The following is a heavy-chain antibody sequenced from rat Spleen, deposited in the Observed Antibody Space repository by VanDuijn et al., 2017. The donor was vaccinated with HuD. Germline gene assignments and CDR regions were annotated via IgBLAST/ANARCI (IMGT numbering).Heavy chain of an antibody. CDR1: GFSLTSYG. D-gene: IGHD1-2*01. V-gene: IGHV2S61*01. Sequence: QVQLKESGPGQVQPSQTLSLTCTISGFSLTSYGVSWVRQPPGKGLEWRGRIWGDGRTNYNSALRSRLSISKDTSKSQVFIKMNNLQIEDTAMYFCARSDTLAAVGHYWGQGVMVTVSS. CDR2: IWGDGRT. J-gene: IGHJ2*01. CDR3: ARSDTLAAVGHY.